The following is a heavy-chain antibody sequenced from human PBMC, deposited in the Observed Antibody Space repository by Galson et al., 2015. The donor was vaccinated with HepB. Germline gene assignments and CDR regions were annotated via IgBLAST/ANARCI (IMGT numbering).Heavy chain of an antibody. CDR2: INSDGCST. J-gene: IGHJ3*02. Sequence: SLRLSCAASGFTFSSYWMHWVRQAPGKGLVWVSRINSDGCSTSYADSVKGRFTISRDNAKNTLYLQMNSLRAEDTAVYYCARGRHYDSSGYEVDAFDIWGQGTMVTVSS. CDR3: ARGRHYDSSGYEVDAFDI. CDR1: GFTFSSYW. D-gene: IGHD3-22*01. V-gene: IGHV3-74*01.